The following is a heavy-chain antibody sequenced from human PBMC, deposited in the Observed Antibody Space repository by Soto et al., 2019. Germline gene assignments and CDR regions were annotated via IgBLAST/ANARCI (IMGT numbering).Heavy chain of an antibody. CDR3: AKDLQYQLPYYYYYYGMDV. V-gene: IGHV3-30*18. CDR2: ISYDGSNK. Sequence: QVQLVESGGGVAQPGRSLRLSCAASGFTFSSYGMHWVRQAPGKGLEWVAVISYDGSNKYYADSVKGRFTISRDNSKNTLYLQMNSLRAEDTAVYYCAKDLQYQLPYYYYYYGMDVWGQGTTVTVSS. CDR1: GFTFSSYG. J-gene: IGHJ6*02. D-gene: IGHD2-2*01.